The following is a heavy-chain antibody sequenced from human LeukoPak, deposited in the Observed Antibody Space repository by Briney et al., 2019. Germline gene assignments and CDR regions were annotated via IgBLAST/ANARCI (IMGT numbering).Heavy chain of an antibody. CDR2: MNPNSGDT. CDR3: ARVEATVGFAFDI. J-gene: IGHJ3*02. V-gene: IGHV1-2*02. CDR1: GYTFSGLY. D-gene: IGHD2-21*02. Sequence: ASVTVSCKASGYTFSGLYMHWVRQAPGQGLEWMGWMNPNSGDTKYAPKFQGRVTMTRDMSISTAYMEMNRLTSDDTAVYHCARVEATVGFAFDIWGQGTMVTVSS.